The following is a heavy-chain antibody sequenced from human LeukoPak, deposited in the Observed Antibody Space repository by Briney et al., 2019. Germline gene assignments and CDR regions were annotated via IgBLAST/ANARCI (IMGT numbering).Heavy chain of an antibody. Sequence: SETLSLTCTVSGGSISSYYWSWIRQPPGKGLEWIGEINHSGSTNYNPSLKSRVTISVDTSKNQFSLKLSSVTAADTAVYYCARGVRWLQLSYFDYWGQGTLVTVSS. D-gene: IGHD5-24*01. J-gene: IGHJ4*02. CDR2: INHSGST. CDR1: GGSISSYY. CDR3: ARGVRWLQLSYFDY. V-gene: IGHV4-34*01.